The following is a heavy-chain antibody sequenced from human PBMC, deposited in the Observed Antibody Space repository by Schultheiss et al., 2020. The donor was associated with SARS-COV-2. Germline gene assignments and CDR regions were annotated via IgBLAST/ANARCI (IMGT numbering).Heavy chain of an antibody. J-gene: IGHJ4*02. V-gene: IGHV1-46*01. CDR3: ARDLSSSPEDY. D-gene: IGHD6-6*01. Sequence: ASVKVSCKASGGTFSSYAISWVRQAPGQGLEWMGIINPSGGSTSYAQKFQGRVTMTRDTSISTAYMELSRLRSDDTAVYYCARDLSSSPEDYWGQGTLVTVSS. CDR2: INPSGGST. CDR1: GGTFSSYA.